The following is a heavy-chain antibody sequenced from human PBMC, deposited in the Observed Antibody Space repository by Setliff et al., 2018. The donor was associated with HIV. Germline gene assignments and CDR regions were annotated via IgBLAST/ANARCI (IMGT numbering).Heavy chain of an antibody. J-gene: IGHJ3*02. D-gene: IGHD2-15*01. CDR2: ISTSGTT. CDR3: AREVDKRQDSDAFDI. V-gene: IGHV4-61*09. CDR1: GDSITSGTYY. Sequence: SETLSLTCTVSGDSITSGTYYWSWIRQPAGMRLEWIGHISTSGTTNYNPSLKSRVTISADTSKSQFSLKLTSVSAADTAAYFCAREVDKRQDSDAFDIWGPGTMVTVSS.